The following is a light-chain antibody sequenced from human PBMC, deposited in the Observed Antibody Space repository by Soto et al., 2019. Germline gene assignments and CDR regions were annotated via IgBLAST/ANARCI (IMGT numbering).Light chain of an antibody. Sequence: DIQMTQSPSTLSASVGDRVSITCRASQSISSWLAWYQQKPGKAPKLLIYDASSLESGVPSRFSGSGSGTDFTLTISSLQPDDFATYYCQQYNSYSWTFGQGTKVDIK. V-gene: IGKV1-5*01. CDR1: QSISSW. CDR3: QQYNSYSWT. CDR2: DAS. J-gene: IGKJ1*01.